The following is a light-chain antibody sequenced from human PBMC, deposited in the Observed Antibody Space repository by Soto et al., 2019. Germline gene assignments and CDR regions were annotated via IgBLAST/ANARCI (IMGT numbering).Light chain of an antibody. V-gene: IGKV1-39*01. J-gene: IGKJ5*01. CDR3: QQSYSTPIT. CDR1: QTISSS. Sequence: DIQMNQSPSALSAWVGDRVSITCRASQTISSSLNWYQQKPGKAPKLLIYAASSLQSGVPSRFSGSGSGTDFTLTISSLQPEDFVTYYCQQSYSTPITFGQGTRLEIK. CDR2: AAS.